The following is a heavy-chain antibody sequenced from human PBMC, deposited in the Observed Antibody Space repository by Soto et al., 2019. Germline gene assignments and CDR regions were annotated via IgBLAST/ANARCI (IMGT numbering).Heavy chain of an antibody. V-gene: IGHV4-4*07. CDR2: VSTSGHP. Sequence: SETLSLTCTVSGGSISDYSSSHYWSWIRQPAGKGLEGVGRVSTSGHPTYSPSLKSRVTMSLDTSKNQFSLTVNSVTAADTAMYYCAVETVGGSPGDCWGQGTLVTVSS. J-gene: IGHJ1*01. D-gene: IGHD1-26*01. CDR3: AVETVGGSPGDC. CDR1: GGSISDYSSSHY.